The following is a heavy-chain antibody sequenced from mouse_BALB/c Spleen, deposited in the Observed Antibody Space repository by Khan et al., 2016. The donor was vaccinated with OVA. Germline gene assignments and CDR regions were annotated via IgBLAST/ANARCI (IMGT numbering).Heavy chain of an antibody. CDR3: AKQNHGTLYAVDY. J-gene: IGHJ4*01. CDR2: IWGDGNT. V-gene: IGHV2-3*01. CDR1: GFSLTSYG. Sequence: QVQLKQSGPGLVAPSQSLSITCTVSGFSLTSYGVNWVRQPPGKGLEWLGVIWGDGNTNYHSALKSRLSISQDNSKSQVFLKLNSLQTDDTATYYWAKQNHGTLYAVDYGGQGTSVTVSS. D-gene: IGHD2-1*01.